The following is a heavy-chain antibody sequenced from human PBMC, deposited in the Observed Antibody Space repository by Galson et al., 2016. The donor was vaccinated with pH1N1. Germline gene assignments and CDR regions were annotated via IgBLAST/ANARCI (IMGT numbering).Heavy chain of an antibody. V-gene: IGHV3-7*01. CDR3: ATEDYYTSLY. D-gene: IGHD1-26*01. Sequence: SLRLSCAASGFPFSDYWMSWVRQAPGKGLEWVAKINQDGSRKYYVDSMKGRCTISRDNAENSLSLQMNSLGVEDTALYYCATEDYYTSLYWGQGILVTVSS. CDR2: INQDGSRK. J-gene: IGHJ4*02. CDR1: GFPFSDYW.